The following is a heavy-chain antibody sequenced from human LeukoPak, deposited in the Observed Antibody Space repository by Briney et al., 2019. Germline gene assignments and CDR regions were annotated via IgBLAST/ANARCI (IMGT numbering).Heavy chain of an antibody. CDR3: ARDSDSSGSVDY. V-gene: IGHV4-59*12. CDR1: GGSISSYY. CDR2: IYYSGST. Sequence: NPSETLSLTCTVSGGSISSYYWSWIRQPPGKGLEWIGYIYYSGSTNYNPSLKSRVTISVDTSKNQFSLKLSSVTAADTAVYYCARDSDSSGSVDYWGQGTLVTVSS. J-gene: IGHJ4*02. D-gene: IGHD3-22*01.